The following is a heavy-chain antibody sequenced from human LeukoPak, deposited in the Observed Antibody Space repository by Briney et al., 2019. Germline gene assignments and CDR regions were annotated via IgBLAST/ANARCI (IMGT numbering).Heavy chain of an antibody. D-gene: IGHD2-15*01. J-gene: IGHJ4*02. Sequence: GGSLRLSCAASGFTCSSYAMSWVRQAPGKGLEWVSAISGSGGSTYYADSVKGRFTISRDNSKNTLYLQMNSLRAEDTAVYYCAKGYCSGGSCYSRGSDYWGQGTLVTVSS. CDR3: AKGYCSGGSCYSRGSDY. CDR1: GFTCSSYA. CDR2: ISGSGGST. V-gene: IGHV3-23*01.